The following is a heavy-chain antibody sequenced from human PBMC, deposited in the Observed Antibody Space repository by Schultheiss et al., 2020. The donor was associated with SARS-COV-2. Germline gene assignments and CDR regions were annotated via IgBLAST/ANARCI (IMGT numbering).Heavy chain of an antibody. D-gene: IGHD6-19*01. V-gene: IGHV3-33*06. Sequence: GESLKISCAASGFTFSSYGMHWVRQAPGKGLEWVAVIWYDGGNKYYADSVKGRFTISRDNSKNTLYLQMNSLRAEDTAVYYCAKDFSWAVAGHDAFDIWGQGTMVTVSS. CDR2: IWYDGGNK. J-gene: IGHJ3*02. CDR1: GFTFSSYG. CDR3: AKDFSWAVAGHDAFDI.